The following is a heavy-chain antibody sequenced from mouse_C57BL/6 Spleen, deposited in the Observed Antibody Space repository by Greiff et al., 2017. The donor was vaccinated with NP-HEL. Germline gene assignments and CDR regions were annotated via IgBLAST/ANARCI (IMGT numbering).Heavy chain of an antibody. Sequence: QLQQPGTELVKPGASVKLSCKASGYTFTSYWMHWVKQRPGQGLEWIGNINPSNGGTNYNEKFKSKATLTVDKSSSTAYMQLSSLTSEDSAVYYCARRGLFYYGNYDAMDYWGQGTSVTVSS. CDR2: INPSNGGT. V-gene: IGHV1-53*01. J-gene: IGHJ4*01. D-gene: IGHD2-1*01. CDR3: ARRGLFYYGNYDAMDY. CDR1: GYTFTSYW.